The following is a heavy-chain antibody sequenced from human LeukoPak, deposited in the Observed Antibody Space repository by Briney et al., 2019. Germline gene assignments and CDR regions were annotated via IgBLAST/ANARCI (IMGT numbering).Heavy chain of an antibody. J-gene: IGHJ4*02. Sequence: GGSLRLSCAASGFTFSSYAMSWVRQAPGKGLDWVSAITDGGRSTYYADSVKGRFTISRDNSKNTLYLQMSSLRADDTAVYYCAKGWRKTIMGAILDYWGQGTLVTVSS. CDR2: ITDGGRST. CDR3: AKGWRKTIMGAILDY. V-gene: IGHV3-23*01. CDR1: GFTFSSYA. D-gene: IGHD1-26*01.